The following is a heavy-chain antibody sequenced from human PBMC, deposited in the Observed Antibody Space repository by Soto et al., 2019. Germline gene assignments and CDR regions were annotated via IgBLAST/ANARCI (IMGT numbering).Heavy chain of an antibody. V-gene: IGHV4-39*01. CDR1: GDSISSSSSY. Sequence: LELQESGPGLVKPSETLSLTCTVSGDSISSSSSYWAWIRQPPGKGLEWMGSIYYSGSTHYNSSLKSRVTISVDTSKSQCSLRLTSVTAADTAVYYGARNTSIFFDLWGQGTLVTVSS. CDR3: ARNTSIFFDL. J-gene: IGHJ4*02. CDR2: IYYSGST.